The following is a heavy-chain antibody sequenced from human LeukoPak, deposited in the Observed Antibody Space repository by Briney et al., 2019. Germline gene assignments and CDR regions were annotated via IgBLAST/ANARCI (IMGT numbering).Heavy chain of an antibody. CDR2: IYYSVST. Sequence: PSETLSLTYTVSCVSISRYYWSWLRQPPGKGLEWLGYIYYSVSTNYNPSLKSRFTISVATSKNQFSLKLSSVTAADTAVYYCARGPSRIAARPPWFDPGAREPWSPSPQ. D-gene: IGHD6-6*01. J-gene: IGHJ5*02. CDR3: ARGPSRIAARPPWFDP. CDR1: CVSISRYY. V-gene: IGHV4-59*01.